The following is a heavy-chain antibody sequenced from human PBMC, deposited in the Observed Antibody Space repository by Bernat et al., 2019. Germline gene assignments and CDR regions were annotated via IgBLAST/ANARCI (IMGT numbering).Heavy chain of an antibody. V-gene: IGHV4-4*02. Sequence: QVQLQESGPGLVKPSGTLSITCAVSGGSISSSNWWSWVRQPPEKGLEWIGEIYHSGSTNYNPSLKSRVTISVDKSKNQFSLKLSSVTAADTAVYYCARGHSSSWSDTGNYWYFDLWGRGTLVTVSS. CDR3: ARGHSSSWSDTGNYWYFDL. J-gene: IGHJ2*01. D-gene: IGHD6-13*01. CDR2: IYHSGST. CDR1: GGSISSSNW.